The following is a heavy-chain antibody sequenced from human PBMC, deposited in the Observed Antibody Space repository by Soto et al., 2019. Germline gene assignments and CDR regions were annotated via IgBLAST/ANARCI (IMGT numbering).Heavy chain of an antibody. D-gene: IGHD3-3*01. V-gene: IGHV4-59*01. J-gene: IGHJ1*01. CDR3: ARVDLDVEYFQH. Sequence: SETLSLTCTVSGGSISSYYWSWIRQPPGKGLEWIGYTYYSGSTNYNPSLKSRATISVDTSKNQFSLKLSSVTAADTAVYYCARVDLDVEYFQHWGQGTLGTVS. CDR2: TYYSGST. CDR1: GGSISSYY.